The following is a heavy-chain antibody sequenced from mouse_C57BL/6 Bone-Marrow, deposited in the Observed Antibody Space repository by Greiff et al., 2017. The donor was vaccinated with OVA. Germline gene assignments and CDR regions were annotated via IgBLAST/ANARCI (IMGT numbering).Heavy chain of an antibody. V-gene: IGHV1-9*01. CDR3: ARRITTVDYYAMDY. Sequence: QVQLQQSGAELMKPGASVKLSCKATGYTFTGYWIEWVKQRPGHGLEWIGEILPGSGSTNYNEKFKGKATFTADTSSNTAYMQLSSLTTEDSAIYYCARRITTVDYYAMDYWGQGTSVTVSS. CDR2: ILPGSGST. CDR1: GYTFTGYW. D-gene: IGHD1-1*01. J-gene: IGHJ4*01.